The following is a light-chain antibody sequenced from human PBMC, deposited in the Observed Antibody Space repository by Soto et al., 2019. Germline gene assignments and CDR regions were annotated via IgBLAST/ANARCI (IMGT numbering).Light chain of an antibody. CDR2: WAS. J-gene: IGKJ2*01. CDR3: QKYYSTHKYN. Sequence: DIVMTQSPDSLAVSLGERATINCKSSQSVLYSSNNKNYLAWYQQKPGQPPKLLIYWASTRESGVPDRFSGSGSGTDFTLTISSLQAEDVAVYYCQKYYSTHKYNFGKGTKLEIK. CDR1: QSVLYSSNNKNY. V-gene: IGKV4-1*01.